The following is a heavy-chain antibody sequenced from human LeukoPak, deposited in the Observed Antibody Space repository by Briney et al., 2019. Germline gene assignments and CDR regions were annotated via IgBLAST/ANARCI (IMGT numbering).Heavy chain of an antibody. Sequence: NPSETLSLTCNVSGGSISSGDYYWSWIRQSPGMGLEWTGYIYHRGSTYYNPSLKSRVTMSLETSKNQFSLKLNSVTAADTAVYYCARQGVSAIKDLVPWGQGTLVTVSS. CDR3: ARQGVSAIKDLVP. V-gene: IGHV4-30-4*08. J-gene: IGHJ5*02. CDR1: GGSISSGDYY. D-gene: IGHD2-21*02. CDR2: IYHRGST.